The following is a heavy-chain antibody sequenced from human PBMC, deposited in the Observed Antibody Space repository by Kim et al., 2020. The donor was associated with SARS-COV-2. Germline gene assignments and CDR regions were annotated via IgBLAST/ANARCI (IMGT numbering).Heavy chain of an antibody. Sequence: DSVQGRFTISRDNSKNTVYLQMSGLRPDDTAVYYCVKADEYDSSGYSFDYWGQGTLVTVSS. V-gene: IGHV3-64D*09. J-gene: IGHJ4*02. D-gene: IGHD3-22*01. CDR3: VKADEYDSSGYSFDY.